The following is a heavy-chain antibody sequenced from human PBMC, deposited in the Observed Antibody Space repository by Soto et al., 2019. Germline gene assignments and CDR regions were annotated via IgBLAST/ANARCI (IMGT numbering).Heavy chain of an antibody. D-gene: IGHD6-19*01. CDR2: ISAYNGNT. J-gene: IGHJ4*02. CDR1: GYTFTSCC. V-gene: IGHV1-18*01. Sequence: ASVKVSCKASGYTFTSCCMSWVRQAPGQGLEWMGGISAYNGNTNYAQKLQGRVTMTTDTSTSTAYMELRSLRSDDTAVYYCARDESSGWYYWGQGTLVTVSS. CDR3: ARDESSGWYY.